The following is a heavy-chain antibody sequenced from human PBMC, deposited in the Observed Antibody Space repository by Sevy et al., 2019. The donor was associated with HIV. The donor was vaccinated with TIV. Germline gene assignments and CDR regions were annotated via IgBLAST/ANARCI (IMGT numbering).Heavy chain of an antibody. CDR1: GYIFGIYD. D-gene: IGHD1-26*01. V-gene: IGHV1-18*01. Sequence: ASVKVSCKASGYIFGIYDISWVRQAPGQGLEWMGWITPDSGDRNYAQKLQGRVTMTTDTSRRTSYMELRSLTSDDAGVYYCARGRAPDNGRYYFDSWAQGTLVTVSS. J-gene: IGHJ4*02. CDR3: ARGRAPDNGRYYFDS. CDR2: ITPDSGDR.